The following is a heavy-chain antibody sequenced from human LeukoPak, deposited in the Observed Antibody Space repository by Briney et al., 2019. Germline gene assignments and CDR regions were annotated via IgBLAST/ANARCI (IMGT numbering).Heavy chain of an antibody. Sequence: PGGSLRLSCAASRLKISDYSMSWIRQSPGKGLEWVSSINNGGGVIQYAKSVKGRFTISRDNAKNSMYLQMNSLTAEDTAVYYCVVQAGLTYYDISFDSWGQGTLVTVSS. V-gene: IGHV3-11*01. D-gene: IGHD3-9*01. CDR3: VVQAGLTYYDISFDS. CDR2: INNGGGVI. J-gene: IGHJ4*02. CDR1: RLKISDYS.